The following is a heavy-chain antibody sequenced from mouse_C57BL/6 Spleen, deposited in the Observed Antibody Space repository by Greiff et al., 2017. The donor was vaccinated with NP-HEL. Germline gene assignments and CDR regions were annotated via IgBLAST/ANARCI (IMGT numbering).Heavy chain of an antibody. J-gene: IGHJ2*01. CDR3: ARVDDGGGFDY. CDR2: INPYNGGT. D-gene: IGHD2-12*01. V-gene: IGHV1-19*01. Sequence: EVQLQQSGPVLVKPGASVKMPCKASGYTFTDYYMNWVKQSHGKSLEWIGVINPYNGGTSYNQKFKGKATLTVDKSSSTAYMELNSLTSEDSAVYYCARVDDGGGFDYWGQGTTLTVSS. CDR1: GYTFTDYY.